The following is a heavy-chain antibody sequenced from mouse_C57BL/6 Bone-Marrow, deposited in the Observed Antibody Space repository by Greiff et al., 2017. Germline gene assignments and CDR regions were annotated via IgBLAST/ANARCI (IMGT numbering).Heavy chain of an antibody. Sequence: QVQLQQSGAELVRPGTSVKVSCKASGYAFTNYLIEWVKQRPGQGLEWIGVINPGSGGTNYNEKFKGKATLTADKSSSTAYMQLSSLTSEDSAVYFCGITTVVARYAMEYWGQGTSVTVSS. J-gene: IGHJ4*01. CDR1: GYAFTNYL. V-gene: IGHV1-54*01. CDR2: INPGSGGT. CDR3: GITTVVARYAMEY. D-gene: IGHD1-1*01.